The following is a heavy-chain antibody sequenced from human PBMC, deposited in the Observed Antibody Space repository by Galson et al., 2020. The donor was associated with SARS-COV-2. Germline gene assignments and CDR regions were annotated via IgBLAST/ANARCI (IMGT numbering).Heavy chain of an antibody. J-gene: IGHJ4*02. V-gene: IGHV1-46*04. CDR2: INPSGDIT. CDR3: AREWGDINSSVFDY. CDR1: GYTFISFY. D-gene: IGHD2-21*01. Sequence: ASVKVSCKASGYTFISFYIHWVRQAPGQGLEWMGVINPSGDITSYAQKLRGRVNVTRDMSTQTVYMEPSSLTSEDTAVYYCAREWGDINSSVFDYWGQGSLVVVSS.